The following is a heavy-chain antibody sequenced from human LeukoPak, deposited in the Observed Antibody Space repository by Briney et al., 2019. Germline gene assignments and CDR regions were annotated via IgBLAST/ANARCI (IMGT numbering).Heavy chain of an antibody. V-gene: IGHV4-30-2*01. J-gene: IGHJ6*03. D-gene: IGHD6-6*01. CDR3: ARDQRIAARPLGYYYYYMDV. CDR2: IYHSGST. CDR1: GGSISSGGYY. Sequence: SETLSLTCTVSGGSISSGGYYWSWIRQPPGKGLEWIGYIYHSGSTYYNPSLKSRVTISVDRSKNQFSLKLSSVTAADTAVYYCARDQRIAARPLGYYYYYMDVWGKGTTVTVSS.